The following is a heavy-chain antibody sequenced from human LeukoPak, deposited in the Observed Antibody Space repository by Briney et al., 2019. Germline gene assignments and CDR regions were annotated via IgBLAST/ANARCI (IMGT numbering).Heavy chain of an antibody. CDR3: ARYVDTAMVRFQRGQWLPPQGFDY. D-gene: IGHD5-18*01. V-gene: IGHV4-39*01. Sequence: SETLSLTCTVSGGSISSSSYYWGWIRQPPGKGLEWIGSIYYSGSTYYNPSLKSRVTISVDTSKNQFSLRLSSVTAADTAVYYCARYVDTAMVRFQRGQWLPPQGFDYWGQGTLVTVSS. CDR2: IYYSGST. J-gene: IGHJ4*02. CDR1: GGSISSSSYY.